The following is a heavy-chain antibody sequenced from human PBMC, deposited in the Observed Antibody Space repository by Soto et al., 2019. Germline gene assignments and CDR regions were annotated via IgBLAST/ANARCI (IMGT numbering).Heavy chain of an antibody. Sequence: SVKVSCKASGGTFSTSTFTWVRQAPGQGLEWMGRTIPLLNVADYAQEFQGRLTITADRSTSTTYMELTSLTSKDTAVYYCARDSPIGSTFSGYDAIDSWGQGTLVTVSS. CDR3: ARDSPIGSTFSGYDAIDS. V-gene: IGHV1-69*04. J-gene: IGHJ4*02. CDR2: TIPLLNVA. CDR1: GGTFSTST. D-gene: IGHD5-12*01.